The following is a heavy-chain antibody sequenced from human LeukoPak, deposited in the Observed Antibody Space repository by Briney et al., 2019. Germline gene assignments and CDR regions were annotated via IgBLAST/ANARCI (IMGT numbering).Heavy chain of an antibody. J-gene: IGHJ5*02. Sequence: SETLSLTCTVSGGSISSYYWSWIRQPAGKGLEWIGRIYTSGSTNYNPSLKSRVTMSVDTSKNQLSLKLSSVTAADTAVYYCARNKGRYGSGRVHFDPWGQGTLVTVSS. CDR1: GGSISSYY. CDR3: ARNKGRYGSGRVHFDP. V-gene: IGHV4-4*07. D-gene: IGHD3-10*01. CDR2: IYTSGST.